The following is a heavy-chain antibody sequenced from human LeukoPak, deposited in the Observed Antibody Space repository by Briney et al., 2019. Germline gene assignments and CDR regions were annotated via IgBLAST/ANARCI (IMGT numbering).Heavy chain of an antibody. CDR2: IYYSGST. Sequence: SETLSLTCTISGGSVSSGSYYWSWIRQPPGKGLEWIGYIYYSGSTNYNPSLKSRVTISVDTSKNQFSLELSSVTAADTAGYYCARDLAYSSGRFDYWGQGTLVTVSS. CDR3: ARDLAYSSGRFDY. CDR1: GGSVSSGSYY. J-gene: IGHJ4*02. V-gene: IGHV4-61*01. D-gene: IGHD6-19*01.